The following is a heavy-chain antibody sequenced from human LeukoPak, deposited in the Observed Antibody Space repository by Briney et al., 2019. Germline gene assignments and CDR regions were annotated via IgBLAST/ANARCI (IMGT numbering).Heavy chain of an antibody. D-gene: IGHD1-1*01. CDR1: GFTFSNYV. J-gene: IGHJ4*02. V-gene: IGHV3-30*04. CDR3: AKDATGTYSGMDY. Sequence: GGSLRLSCAASGFTFSNYVLHWVRQAPGKGLEWVAIISSDGSDKHYADSVKGRFTISRDKSKNTLYLQMNSLRTEDTALYYCAKDATGTYSGMDYWGQGTLVSVSS. CDR2: ISSDGSDK.